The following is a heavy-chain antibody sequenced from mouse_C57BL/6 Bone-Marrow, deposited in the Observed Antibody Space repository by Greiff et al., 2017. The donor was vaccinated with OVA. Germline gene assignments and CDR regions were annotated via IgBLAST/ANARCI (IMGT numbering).Heavy chain of an antibody. Sequence: EVQGVESGGGLVQPGGSLKLSCAASGFTFSDYYMYWVRQTPEKRLEWVAYISNGGGSTYYPDTVKGRFTISRDKAKNTLYLQMSRLKSEETAMYYCARPVILGYFDVWGTGTTVTVSS. CDR2: ISNGGGST. V-gene: IGHV5-12*01. CDR3: ARPVILGYFDV. J-gene: IGHJ1*03. CDR1: GFTFSDYY.